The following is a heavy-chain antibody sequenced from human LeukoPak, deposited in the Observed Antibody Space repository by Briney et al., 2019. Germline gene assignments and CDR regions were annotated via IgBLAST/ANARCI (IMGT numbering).Heavy chain of an antibody. D-gene: IGHD3-16*01. CDR3: ARSITFGGAHYDY. V-gene: IGHV4-61*02. CDR2: ISPSGST. J-gene: IGHJ4*02. Sequence: SQTLSLTCTVSGDSISSGSYNWNWIRQPAGKGLEWVGRISPSGSTDYNPSLKSRLTISVDTSKNQFSLKLSSVTAADTAVYYCARSITFGGAHYDYWGQGTLVTVSS. CDR1: GDSISSGSYN.